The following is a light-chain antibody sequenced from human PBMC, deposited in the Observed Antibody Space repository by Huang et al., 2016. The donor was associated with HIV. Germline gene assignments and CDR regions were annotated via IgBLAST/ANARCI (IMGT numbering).Light chain of an antibody. CDR2: SAS. Sequence: EIVMTQSPATQSVSPGERVTLSCRASQSVSNNLAWYQQKPGQAPRLLVYSASTRATGIPARFSGSGSGTEFTLTISSLQSEHFAVYYCQQYDSWPITFGPGTRVD. J-gene: IGKJ3*01. CDR1: QSVSNN. V-gene: IGKV3-15*01. CDR3: QQYDSWPIT.